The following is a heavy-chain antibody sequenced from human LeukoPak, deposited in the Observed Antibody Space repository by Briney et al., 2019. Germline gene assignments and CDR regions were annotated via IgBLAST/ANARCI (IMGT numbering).Heavy chain of an antibody. Sequence: ASVKVSCKASGYTFTSYDINWVRQAPGQGLEWMGWINPNSGGTNYAQKFQGRVTMTRDTSISTAYMELSRLRSDDTAVYYCARVVPYCSSTSCSRGGYYYYYYMDVWGKGTTVTVSS. CDR2: INPNSGGT. CDR3: ARVVPYCSSTSCSRGGYYYYYYMDV. V-gene: IGHV1-2*02. J-gene: IGHJ6*03. CDR1: GYTFTSYD. D-gene: IGHD2-2*01.